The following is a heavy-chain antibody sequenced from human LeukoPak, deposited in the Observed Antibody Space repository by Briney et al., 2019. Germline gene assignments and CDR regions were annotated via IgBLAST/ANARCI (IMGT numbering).Heavy chain of an antibody. CDR2: INRDGRTI. Sequence: GGSLRLSCAASGFTVSSYWMHWVRQAPGKGLVWVSRINRDGRTISYAGSVKGRFTISRDNAKNTLYLQMNSLRFEDTAVYYCARDFGGNSDYWGQGTPVTVSS. J-gene: IGHJ4*02. CDR1: GFTVSSYW. V-gene: IGHV3-74*01. CDR3: ARDFGGNSDY. D-gene: IGHD4-23*01.